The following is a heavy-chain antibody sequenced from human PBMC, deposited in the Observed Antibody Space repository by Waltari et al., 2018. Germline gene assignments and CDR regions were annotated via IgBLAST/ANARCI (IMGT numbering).Heavy chain of an antibody. J-gene: IGHJ5*02. D-gene: IGHD3-3*01. CDR2: IRHPGNT. CDR3: TRGGNYDFWSHSPFVDP. CDR1: GASFIADY. V-gene: IGHV4-34*01. Sequence: QVQLQQWGAGLLQPSETLSLTCSVSGASFIADYWGWVRHVPGKGLEWIGQIRHPGNTNYNPSLQSRVAISIDTSRNQFSLRVFSVTAADTGLYFCTRGGNYDFWSHSPFVDPWGQGTQVTVSS.